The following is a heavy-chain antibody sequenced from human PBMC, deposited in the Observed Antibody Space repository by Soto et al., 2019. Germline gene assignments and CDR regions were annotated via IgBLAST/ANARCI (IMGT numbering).Heavy chain of an antibody. Sequence: EVQLWESGGGLVQPGGFLRLSCAASGFTFSSYAMSWVRQAPGMGLEWVSAISGSGGSTYFVDSVKGRFTISRDNSKNTLYLQMNSLRAEDTAVYYCAKDFYYYGSGTPCDFWGQGTLVTVSS. CDR3: AKDFYYYGSGTPCDF. CDR1: GFTFSSYA. CDR2: ISGSGGST. V-gene: IGHV3-23*01. J-gene: IGHJ4*02. D-gene: IGHD3-10*01.